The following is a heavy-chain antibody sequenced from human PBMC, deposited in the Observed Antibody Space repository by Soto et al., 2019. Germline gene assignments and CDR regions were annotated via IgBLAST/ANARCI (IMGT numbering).Heavy chain of an antibody. Sequence: GGSLRLSCAASGFTFSSYDMSWVRQAPGKGLEWVSGISGSGGSTYYADSVKGRFTISRDNSKSTLYLQVNSLRVEDTAVYYCAKISSRFYGDLWGQGTMVTVSS. V-gene: IGHV3-23*01. CDR2: ISGSGGST. CDR3: AKISSRFYGDL. J-gene: IGHJ3*01. D-gene: IGHD6-13*01. CDR1: GFTFSSYD.